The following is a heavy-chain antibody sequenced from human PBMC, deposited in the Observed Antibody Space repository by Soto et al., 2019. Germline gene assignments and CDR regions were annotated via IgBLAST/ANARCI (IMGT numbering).Heavy chain of an antibody. Sequence: PSETLSLTCTVSGGSISSGDYYWNWIRQPPGKGLEWIGYIYYSGSTYYNPSLKSRITISVDTSKNQFSLKLSSVTAADTAVYYCARAGSSGSYYFDYWGQGTLVTVSS. D-gene: IGHD3-22*01. CDR1: GGSISSGDYY. V-gene: IGHV4-30-4*01. CDR3: ARAGSSGSYYFDY. CDR2: IYYSGST. J-gene: IGHJ4*02.